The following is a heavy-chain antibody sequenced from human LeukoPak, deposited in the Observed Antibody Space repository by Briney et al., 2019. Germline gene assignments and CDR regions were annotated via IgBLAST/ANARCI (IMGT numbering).Heavy chain of an antibody. D-gene: IGHD6-6*01. CDR3: ARIGYSSSSLDF. CDR1: GFTFSSYW. J-gene: IGHJ4*02. CDR2: IKQDGSEK. Sequence: GGSLRLSCAASGFTFSSYWMSWVRQAPGKGLEWVANIKQDGSEKYYVDSVKGRFTISRDNAKNSLYLQMNSLRVEDTAMYYCARIGYSSSSLDFWGQGTLVTVSS. V-gene: IGHV3-7*01.